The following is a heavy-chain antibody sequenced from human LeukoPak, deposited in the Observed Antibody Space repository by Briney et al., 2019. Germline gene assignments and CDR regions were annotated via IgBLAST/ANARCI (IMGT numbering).Heavy chain of an antibody. CDR2: IYPGDSDT. J-gene: IGHJ5*02. D-gene: IGHD5-12*01. CDR1: GYSFTSYW. V-gene: IGHV5-51*01. Sequence: GESLKISCKGSGYSFTSYWIGWVRQMPGKGLEWMGIIYPGDSDTRYSPSFQGQVTISADKSINTPYLQWRSLKASDTAIYYCARLSSRGYEISWWFDPWGQGTLVTVSS. CDR3: ARLSSRGYEISWWFDP.